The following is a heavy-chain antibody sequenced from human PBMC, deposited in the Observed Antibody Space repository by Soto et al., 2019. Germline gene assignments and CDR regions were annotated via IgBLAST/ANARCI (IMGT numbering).Heavy chain of an antibody. J-gene: IGHJ6*03. Sequence: GGSLRLSCAPYAFTFSSYGMHWVRQAPGKGLEWVAVISYDGSNKYYADSVKGPFTISRDNSKHTPYLQMNSLRAEDTAMDYCAKGVVLWFGELLYYMDVWGKGTTITVSS. CDR3: AKGVVLWFGELLYYMDV. CDR2: ISYDGSNK. V-gene: IGHV3-30*18. D-gene: IGHD3-10*01. CDR1: AFTFSSYG.